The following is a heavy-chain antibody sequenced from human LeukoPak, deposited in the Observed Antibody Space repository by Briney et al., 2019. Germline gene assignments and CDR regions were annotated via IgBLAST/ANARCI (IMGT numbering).Heavy chain of an antibody. J-gene: IGHJ6*02. V-gene: IGHV1-8*01. D-gene: IGHD2-2*01. CDR3: ARSYCSSTSCQWYYYGMDV. CDR1: GYTFTSYD. CDR2: MNPNSGNT. Sequence: WASVKVSCKASGYTFTSYDINWVRQATGQGLEWMGWMNPNSGNTGYAQKFQGRVTMTRNTSISTAYMELSSLRSEDTAVYYCARSYCSSTSCQWYYYGMDVWGQGTTVTVSS.